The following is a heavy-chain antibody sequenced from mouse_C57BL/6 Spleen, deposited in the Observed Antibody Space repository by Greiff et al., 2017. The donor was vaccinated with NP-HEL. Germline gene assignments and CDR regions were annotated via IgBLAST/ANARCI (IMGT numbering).Heavy chain of an antibody. CDR1: GFTFSDYY. CDR3: ARDRYDGYFDY. D-gene: IGHD2-3*01. CDR2: INYDGSST. J-gene: IGHJ2*01. Sequence: EVQLVESEGGLVQPGSSMKLSCTASGFTFSDYYMAWVRQVPEKGLEWVANINYDGSSTYYLDSLKSRFIISRDNAKNILYLQMSSLKSEDTATYYCARDRYDGYFDYWGQGTTLTVSS. V-gene: IGHV5-16*01.